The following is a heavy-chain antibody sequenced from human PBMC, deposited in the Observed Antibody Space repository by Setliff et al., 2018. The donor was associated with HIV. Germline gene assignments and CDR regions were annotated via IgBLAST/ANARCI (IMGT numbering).Heavy chain of an antibody. D-gene: IGHD3-22*01. Sequence: ASVKVSCKASGYTFTSYYMHWVRQAPGQGLEWMGIINPIFGTTNYAQKFQGRVTITADEWTSTAYMELSSLRSEDTAVYYCARDSSRGNYYDSSGYYSMAFDIWGQGTMVTVSS. CDR1: GYTFTSYY. V-gene: IGHV1-46*01. J-gene: IGHJ3*02. CDR2: INPIFGTT. CDR3: ARDSSRGNYYDSSGYYSMAFDI.